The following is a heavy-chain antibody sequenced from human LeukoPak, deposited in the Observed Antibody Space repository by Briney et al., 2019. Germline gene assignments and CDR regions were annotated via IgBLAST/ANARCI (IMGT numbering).Heavy chain of an antibody. Sequence: PGGSLRLSCVGSGFNVTTNNMYWVRQAPGKRLECVSTFLAGGLLDYADSVRDRFTISRDTSKNTLYLQMNSLSAEDTAVYYCGRRFCNSCPLDFWGQGTLVTVSS. CDR3: GRRFCNSCPLDF. D-gene: IGHD2-21*01. CDR2: FLAGGLL. V-gene: IGHV3-66*04. CDR1: GFNVTTNN. J-gene: IGHJ4*02.